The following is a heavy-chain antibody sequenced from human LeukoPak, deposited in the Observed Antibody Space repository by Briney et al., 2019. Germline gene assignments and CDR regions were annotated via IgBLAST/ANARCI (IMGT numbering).Heavy chain of an antibody. V-gene: IGHV3-23*01. CDR2: ISGSGGST. CDR1: GFTFSSYA. J-gene: IGHJ6*03. CDR3: AKRGSGSYLADVGDGYYYYMDV. Sequence: GGSLRLSCAAPGFTFSSYAMSWVRQAPGKGLEWVSAISGSGGSTYYADSVRGRFTTSRDNSKNTLYLQMNSLRAEDTAVYYCAKRGSGSYLADVGDGYYYYMDVWGKGTTVTVSS. D-gene: IGHD3-10*01.